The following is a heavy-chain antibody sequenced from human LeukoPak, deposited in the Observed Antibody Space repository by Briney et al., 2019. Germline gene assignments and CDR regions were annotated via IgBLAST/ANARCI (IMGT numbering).Heavy chain of an antibody. Sequence: SETLSLTCTVSGGSISSYYWSWIRQPPGKGLEWIGYIYYSGSTNYNPSLKSRVTISVDTSKNQFSLKLSSVTAADTAVYYCAREASGWSPNPYFDYWGQGTLVTVSS. CDR1: GGSISSYY. V-gene: IGHV4-59*01. D-gene: IGHD6-19*01. CDR3: AREASGWSPNPYFDY. J-gene: IGHJ4*02. CDR2: IYYSGST.